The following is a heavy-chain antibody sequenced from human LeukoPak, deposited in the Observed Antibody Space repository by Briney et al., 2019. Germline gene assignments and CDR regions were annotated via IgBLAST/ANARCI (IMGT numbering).Heavy chain of an antibody. J-gene: IGHJ5*02. Sequence: GGSLRLSCAASGFTFGNYWMHWVRQAPGKGLMWVSRINTDGSNTYYADSVRGRFTISRDNAKNTLYLQMNSLRAEDTAVYYCATRYSAFDPWGQGTLVTVSS. CDR1: GFTFGNYW. CDR3: ATRYSAFDP. V-gene: IGHV3-74*01. D-gene: IGHD1-14*01. CDR2: INTDGSNT.